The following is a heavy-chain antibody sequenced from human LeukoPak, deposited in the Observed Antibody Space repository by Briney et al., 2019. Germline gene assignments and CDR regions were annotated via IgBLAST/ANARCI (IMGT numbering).Heavy chain of an antibody. D-gene: IGHD4-17*01. V-gene: IGHV4-59*11. J-gene: IGHJ3*02. CDR2: ISYIGST. CDR1: ADSFSSHY. Sequence: PSETLSLTCAVSADSFSSHYWTWIRQPPGKGLEWIGYISYIGSTNYNPSLKSRVTISIDTSKNQFSLKLSSVTAADTAVCYCARDLVTVTKGFDIWGQGTMVSVSS. CDR3: ARDLVTVTKGFDI.